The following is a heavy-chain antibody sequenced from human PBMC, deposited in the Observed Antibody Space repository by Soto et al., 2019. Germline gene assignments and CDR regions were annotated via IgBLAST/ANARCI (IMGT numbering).Heavy chain of an antibody. J-gene: IGHJ4*02. CDR3: AHRDGFGEFKY. V-gene: IGHV2-5*02. D-gene: IGHD3-10*01. CDR1: GFSLTTSGVG. Sequence: QITLKESGPTLVKPTQTLTLTCTFSGFSLTTSGVGVGWIRQPPGKALEWLALIYWDDNKIYSPSLKNRFAITKDTSKNQVVLTVTNMDPVDTATYYCAHRDGFGEFKYWGQGILVTVSS. CDR2: IYWDDNK.